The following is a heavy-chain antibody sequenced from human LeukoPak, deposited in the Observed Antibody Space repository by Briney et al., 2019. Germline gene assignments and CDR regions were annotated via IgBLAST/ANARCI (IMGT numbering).Heavy chain of an antibody. CDR2: IIPIFGTA. Sequence: SVKVSCKASGHTFTSYGISWVRQAPGQGLEWMGGIIPIFGTANYAQKFQGRVTITADESTSTAYMELSSLRSEDTAVYYCAREKTYYDILTGYHSRYYFDYWGQGTLVTVSS. CDR3: AREKTYYDILTGYHSRYYFDY. D-gene: IGHD3-9*01. J-gene: IGHJ4*02. V-gene: IGHV1-69*13. CDR1: GHTFTSYG.